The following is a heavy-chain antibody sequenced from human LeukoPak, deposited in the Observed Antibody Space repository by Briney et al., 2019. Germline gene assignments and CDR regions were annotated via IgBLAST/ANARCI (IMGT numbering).Heavy chain of an antibody. CDR3: TTAGNYRFDF. CDR1: GFTFSSSW. J-gene: IGHJ4*02. D-gene: IGHD1-7*01. V-gene: IGHV3-74*01. Sequence: PGGSLRLSCAASGFTFSSSWMHWVRQAPGEGLVRVSRMNSDGTTTNYADSVQGRFTISRDNARNTLFLQMNSLRADDTAVYYCTTAGNYRFDFWGQGTLVTVSS. CDR2: MNSDGTTT.